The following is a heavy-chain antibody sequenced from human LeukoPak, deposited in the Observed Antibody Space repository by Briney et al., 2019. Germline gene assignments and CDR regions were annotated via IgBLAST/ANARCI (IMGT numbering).Heavy chain of an antibody. J-gene: IGHJ4*02. CDR3: VRDRMATSVTTLDY. D-gene: IGHD4-11*01. CDR1: GFSFSSYW. V-gene: IGHV3-74*01. Sequence: GGSLRLSCAASGFSFSSYWMHWVRQAPGKGLVCVSRITSDGSSTSYADSVRGRFTISRDNAKNTVYLQMNSLRAEDTAVYFCVRDRMATSVTTLDYWGQGTLVTVSS. CDR2: ITSDGSST.